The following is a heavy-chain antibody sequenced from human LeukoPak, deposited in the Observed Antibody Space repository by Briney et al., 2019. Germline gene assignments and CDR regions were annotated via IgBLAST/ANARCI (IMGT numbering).Heavy chain of an antibody. V-gene: IGHV4-39*01. CDR2: IYYSGST. Sequence: SETLSLTCTVSGGSISSGSYYLGWIRPPPRTGLEWIGSIYYSGSTYYNPSLKSRVTISVDTSKNQFSLKLSSVTAADTAVYYCARQGRMEQLVDYWGQGTLVTVSS. CDR3: ARQGRMEQLVDY. J-gene: IGHJ4*02. CDR1: GGSISSGSYY. D-gene: IGHD6-6*01.